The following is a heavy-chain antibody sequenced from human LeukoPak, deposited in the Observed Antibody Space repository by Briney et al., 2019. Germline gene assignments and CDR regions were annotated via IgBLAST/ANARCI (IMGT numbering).Heavy chain of an antibody. CDR1: GGSFSGY. V-gene: IGHV4-34*01. CDR2: INHSGST. D-gene: IGHD2-8*01. CDR3: ARLLGMVSVIGGGEVDY. Sequence: PSETLSLTCAVHGGSFSGYWSWIRQPPGKGLEWIEEINHSGSTNYNPSLKSRVTISVDTSKNQFSLKLSSVTAADTAVYYCARLLGMVSVIGGGEVDYWGQGTLVTVSS. J-gene: IGHJ4*02.